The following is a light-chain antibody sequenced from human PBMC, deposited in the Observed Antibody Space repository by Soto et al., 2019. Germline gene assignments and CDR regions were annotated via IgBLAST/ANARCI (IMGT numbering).Light chain of an antibody. V-gene: IGKV3-20*01. CDR1: QSVSSRY. CDR2: DAS. J-gene: IGKJ1*01. CDR3: QQYVRSPPSWT. Sequence: ETVLTQSPGTLSLSPGERATLSCRASQSVSSRYLAWYQQKPGQAPRLLIYDASSRATGIPDRFSGSGSGTDFTLTISRLEPEDFAVYYCQQYVRSPPSWTFGQGTKVEIK.